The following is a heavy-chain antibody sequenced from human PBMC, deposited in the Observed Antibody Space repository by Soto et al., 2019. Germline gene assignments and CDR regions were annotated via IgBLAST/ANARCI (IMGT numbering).Heavy chain of an antibody. Sequence: ASVKVSCKATGYTFTSQGISWVRQPPGQGLEWMGWISAYNGNTNYAQKLQGRVTMTTDTSTSTAYMELRSLRSDDTAVYYCARDRGYSYGLVGLDVWGQGTTVTVSS. J-gene: IGHJ6*02. CDR3: ARDRGYSYGLVGLDV. CDR2: ISAYNGNT. D-gene: IGHD5-18*01. CDR1: GYTFTSQG. V-gene: IGHV1-18*01.